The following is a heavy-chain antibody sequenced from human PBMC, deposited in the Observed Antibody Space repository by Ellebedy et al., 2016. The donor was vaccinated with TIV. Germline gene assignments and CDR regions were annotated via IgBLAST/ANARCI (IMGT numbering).Heavy chain of an antibody. CDR1: GGSINSYY. V-gene: IGHV4-59*01. D-gene: IGHD3-22*01. CDR3: ARFPDYYRSNDYAY. CDR2: MYYSGST. J-gene: IGHJ4*02. Sequence: MPSETLSPTCVVSGGSINSYYWTWMRQPPGKGLEWIGYMYYSGSTNYNPSLKGRVTLSLDTSKNQFSLNLNSVTAADTAVYYCARFPDYYRSNDYAYWGQGTLVTVSS.